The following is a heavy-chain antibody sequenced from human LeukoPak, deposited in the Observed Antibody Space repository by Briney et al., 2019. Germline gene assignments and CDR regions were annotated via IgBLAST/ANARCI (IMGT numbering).Heavy chain of an antibody. CDR1: GFTFSRHW. J-gene: IGHJ4*02. CDR3: ASEGQLVRQYIY. CDR2: IGPDGSAK. Sequence: GGSLRLSCAASGFTFSRHWMSWVRKTLDKGLEWVAHIGPDGSAKYYVDFVKGRFTISRDNAKNFLILQMNNLRAEDTAVYYCASEGQLVRQYIYWGQGTLVTVSS. D-gene: IGHD6-6*01. V-gene: IGHV3-7*01.